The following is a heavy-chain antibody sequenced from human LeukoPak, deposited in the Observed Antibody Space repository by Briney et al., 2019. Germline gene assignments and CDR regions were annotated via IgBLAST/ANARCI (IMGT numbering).Heavy chain of an antibody. V-gene: IGHV3-30*18. CDR1: GFTFTSYG. CDR2: ISFDGNNK. J-gene: IGHJ6*04. Sequence: GGSLRLSCEASGFTFTSYGLHWVRQTPGKGLEWVAVISFDGNNKLYADSVKGRFTISRDNSKNTLYLQLNSLTAEDTALYSCAKDLGFGGDYYGMDVWDKGTTVTVSS. CDR3: AKDLGFGGDYYGMDV. D-gene: IGHD3-10*01.